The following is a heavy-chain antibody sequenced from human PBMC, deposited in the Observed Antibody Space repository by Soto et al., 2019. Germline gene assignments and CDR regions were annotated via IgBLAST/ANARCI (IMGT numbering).Heavy chain of an antibody. D-gene: IGHD6-19*01. CDR3: ARTSGIALAGKISRVFDY. CDR1: GGSISSSNW. Sequence: QVQLQESGPGLVKPSGTLSLTCAVSGGSISSSNWWSWVRQPPGKGLEWIGEIYHSGSTNYNPSLKSRVTISVDKSKNQFSLQLSSVTAADTAVYYCARTSGIALAGKISRVFDYWGQGTLVTVSS. CDR2: IYHSGST. V-gene: IGHV4-4*02. J-gene: IGHJ4*02.